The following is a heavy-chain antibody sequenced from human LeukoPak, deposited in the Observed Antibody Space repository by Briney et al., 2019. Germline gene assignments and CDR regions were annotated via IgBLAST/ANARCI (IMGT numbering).Heavy chain of an antibody. Sequence: GGSLRLSCAASGFTFSSYSMNWVRQAPGKGLEWVSSISSSSSYIYYAGSVKGRFTISRDNAKNSLYLQMNSLRAEDTAVYYCATSGGYYDSSGYYYELYYFDYWGQGTLVTVSS. J-gene: IGHJ4*02. CDR3: ATSGGYYDSSGYYYELYYFDY. V-gene: IGHV3-21*01. D-gene: IGHD3-22*01. CDR2: ISSSSSYI. CDR1: GFTFSSYS.